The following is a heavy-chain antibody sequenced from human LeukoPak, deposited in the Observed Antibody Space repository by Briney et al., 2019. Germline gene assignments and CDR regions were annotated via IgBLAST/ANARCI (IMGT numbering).Heavy chain of an antibody. CDR3: ARAYPEGYYFDY. Sequence: GRSLRLSCAASGFTFSSYAMHWVRQAPGKGLEWVAVISYDGSNKYYADSVKGRFTISRDNSKNTLYLQMNSLRAEDTAVYYCARAYPEGYYFDYWGQGSLVTVAS. CDR1: GFTFSSYA. CDR2: ISYDGSNK. V-gene: IGHV3-30-3*01. J-gene: IGHJ4*02.